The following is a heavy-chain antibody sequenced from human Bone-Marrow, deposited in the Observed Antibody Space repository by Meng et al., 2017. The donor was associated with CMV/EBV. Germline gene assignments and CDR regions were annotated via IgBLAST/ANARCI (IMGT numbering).Heavy chain of an antibody. Sequence: GESLKISCAASGFTFSNYAMSWVRQAPGKGLEWVSSISSSSSYIYYADSVKGRFTISRDNAKNSLYLQMNSLRAEDTAVYYCARGISWGQGTLVTVYS. CDR1: GFTFSNYA. J-gene: IGHJ5*02. V-gene: IGHV3-21*01. CDR2: ISSSSSYI. D-gene: IGHD3-3*01. CDR3: ARGIS.